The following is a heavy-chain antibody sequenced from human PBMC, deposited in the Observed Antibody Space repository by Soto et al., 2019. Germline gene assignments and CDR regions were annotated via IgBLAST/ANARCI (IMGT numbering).Heavy chain of an antibody. V-gene: IGHV1-69*13. CDR3: ASRERVDAFDI. D-gene: IGHD1-26*01. CDR2: IIPILGSA. CDR1: GGSFGRYA. J-gene: IGHJ3*02. Sequence: SVKVSLKTSGGSFGRYAITGGGQAPGQGLEWMGGIIPILGSANYAQKFQDRVTIPADESTSTTYVELSSLRSEDAAVYYCASRERVDAFDIWG.